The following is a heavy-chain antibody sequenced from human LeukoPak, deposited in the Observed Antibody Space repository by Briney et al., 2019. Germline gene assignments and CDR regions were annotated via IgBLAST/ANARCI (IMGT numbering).Heavy chain of an antibody. D-gene: IGHD3-22*01. CDR2: ISSSGSTI. CDR1: GFTFSSYE. V-gene: IGHV3-48*03. J-gene: IGHJ4*02. Sequence: GGSLRLSCAASGFTFSSYEMNWVRQAPGKGLEWVSYISSSGSTIYYADSVKGRFTISRDNAKNSLYLQMNSLRAEDTAVYYCARVRYDSSGYYSIFDYWGQGTLVTVSS. CDR3: ARVRYDSSGYYSIFDY.